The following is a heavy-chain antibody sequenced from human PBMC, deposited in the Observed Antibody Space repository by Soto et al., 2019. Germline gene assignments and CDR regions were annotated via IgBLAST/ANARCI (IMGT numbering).Heavy chain of an antibody. D-gene: IGHD6-6*01. CDR2: IYYSGST. CDR3: VAARRDIPDY. Sequence: QLQLQESGPGLVKPSETLSLTCTVSGGSISSSSYYWRRIRQPPGKGLEWIGSIYYSGSTYYNPSLKSRVTISVDTSKNQFSLKLSSVTAADTAVYYCVAARRDIPDYWGQGTLVTVSS. J-gene: IGHJ4*02. CDR1: GGSISSSSYY. V-gene: IGHV4-39*01.